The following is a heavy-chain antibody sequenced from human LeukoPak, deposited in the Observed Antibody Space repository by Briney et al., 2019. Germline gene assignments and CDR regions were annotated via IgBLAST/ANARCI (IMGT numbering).Heavy chain of an antibody. V-gene: IGHV3-23*01. D-gene: IGHD3-9*01. J-gene: IGHJ4*02. Sequence: GGSLRLSCSASGFTFSTYAMTWVRQAPGKGLEWVSALSASGAATKYADPVQGRFTISRDNSKNTVSLQMSGLRAEDTATYYCAKPVTDYDILTGYDYWGQGTLVTVSS. CDR2: LSASGAAT. CDR1: GFTFSTYA. CDR3: AKPVTDYDILTGYDY.